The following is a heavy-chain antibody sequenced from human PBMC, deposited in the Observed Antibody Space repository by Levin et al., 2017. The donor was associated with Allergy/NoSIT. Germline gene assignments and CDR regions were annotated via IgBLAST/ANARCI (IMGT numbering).Heavy chain of an antibody. D-gene: IGHD7-27*01. J-gene: IGHJ4*02. CDR3: ARATTRNWATLYFDY. Sequence: GGSLRLSCAASGFTFSDYAMHWVRQAPGKGLEWVALISYDGDIKYYTDSVKGRFTISRDNSKKTLYLQINSLRSEDTAVYYCARATTRNWATLYFDYWGQGTLVTVSS. V-gene: IGHV3-30-3*01. CDR2: ISYDGDIK. CDR1: GFTFSDYA.